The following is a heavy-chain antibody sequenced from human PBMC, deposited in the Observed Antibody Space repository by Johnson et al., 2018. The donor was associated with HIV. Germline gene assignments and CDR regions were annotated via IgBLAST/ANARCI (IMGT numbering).Heavy chain of an antibody. CDR2: IYSGGST. CDR3: AREGRRDAFDI. Sequence: VQLVESGGGLVQPGGSLRLSCAASGFTISSNYMSWVRQAPGKGLEWVSVIYSGGSTYYADSVKGRFTISRDNSKNTLYLQMNSLRAEDTAVYYCAREGRRDAFDIWGQGTMVTVSS. V-gene: IGHV3-66*02. J-gene: IGHJ3*02. CDR1: GFTISSNY.